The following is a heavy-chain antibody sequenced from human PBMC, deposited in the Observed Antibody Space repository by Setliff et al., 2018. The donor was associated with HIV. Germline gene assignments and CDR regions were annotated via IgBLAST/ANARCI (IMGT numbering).Heavy chain of an antibody. V-gene: IGHV4-61*02. CDR1: GGSIISGSYY. Sequence: SETLSLTCNVSGGSIISGSYYWSGIRQPAGKGLEWIGRIYTSGGVTYNPSLESRVTISVDTSKNQFSLKLTSVTAADTAVYYCARWRHSSTWYMGFDPWGRGIRVTVSS. J-gene: IGHJ5*02. CDR3: ARWRHSSTWYMGFDP. D-gene: IGHD6-13*01. CDR2: IYTSGGV.